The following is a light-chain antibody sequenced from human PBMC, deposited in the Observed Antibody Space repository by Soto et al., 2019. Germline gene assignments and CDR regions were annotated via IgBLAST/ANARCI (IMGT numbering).Light chain of an antibody. CDR1: QSISSY. CDR3: QQSYSTLGT. J-gene: IGKJ2*01. V-gene: IGKV1-39*01. Sequence: DIQMTQSPSSLSASVGDRVTITCRASQSISSYLNWYQQKPGRAPKLLIYAASSLQSGVPSRFCGSGSGTDFTLTISSLQPEDFATYYCQQSYSTLGTFGQGTKLEIK. CDR2: AAS.